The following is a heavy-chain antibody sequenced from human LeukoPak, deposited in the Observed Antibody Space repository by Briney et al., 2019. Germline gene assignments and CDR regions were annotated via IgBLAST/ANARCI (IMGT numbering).Heavy chain of an antibody. D-gene: IGHD3-10*02. CDR1: GFTFSSYE. CDR3: AELGITMIGGV. V-gene: IGHV3-48*03. CDR2: ISSSGSTI. J-gene: IGHJ6*04. Sequence: GSLRLSCAASGFTFSSYEMNWVRQAPGKGLEWVSYISSSGSTIYYADSVEGRFTISRDNAENSLYLQMNSLRAEDTAVYYCAELGITMIGGVWGKGTTVTISS.